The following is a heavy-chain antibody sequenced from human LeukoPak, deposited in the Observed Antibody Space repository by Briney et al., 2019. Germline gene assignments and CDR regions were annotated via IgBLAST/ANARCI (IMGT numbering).Heavy chain of an antibody. J-gene: IGHJ3*02. Sequence: PGGSLRLSCAASGFPVSSNYMSWVRQAPGKGLEWVSVIYSGGSTDYADSVKGRFTISRDNSKNTLYLQMNSLRVEDTAVYYCARSSHYDILTGYSEEDAFDIWGQGTTVTVSS. V-gene: IGHV3-53*01. CDR1: GFPVSSNY. D-gene: IGHD3-9*01. CDR3: ARSSHYDILTGYSEEDAFDI. CDR2: IYSGGST.